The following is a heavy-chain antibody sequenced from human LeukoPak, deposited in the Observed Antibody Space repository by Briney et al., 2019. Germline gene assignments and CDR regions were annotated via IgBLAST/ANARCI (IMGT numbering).Heavy chain of an antibody. CDR3: ARDPICWHCGGAYCYYGMDV. D-gene: IGHD2-21*01. Sequence: GASVKVSCKASGYTFTSYDINWVRQATGQGLEWMGWMNPNSGNTGYAQKFQGRVTMTRNTSISTAYMELSSLRSEDTAVYYCARDPICWHCGGAYCYYGMDVWGQGTTVTVSS. CDR2: MNPNSGNT. V-gene: IGHV1-8*01. J-gene: IGHJ6*02. CDR1: GYTFTSYD.